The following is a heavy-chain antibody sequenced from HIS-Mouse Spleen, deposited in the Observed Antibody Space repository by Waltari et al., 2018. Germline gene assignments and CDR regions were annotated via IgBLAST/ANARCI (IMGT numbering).Heavy chain of an antibody. J-gene: IGHJ4*02. CDR3: AREGGGYGGFNFDY. CDR1: GYTFTSYG. Sequence: QQVQSGAEVKKPGASVKVSCKASGYTFTSYGISWVRQAPGQGLEWMGWISAYNGNTNDAQKLQGRVTMTTDTSTSTAYMELRGLGSDDAAVYYCAREGGGYGGFNFDYWGQGTLVTVSS. CDR2: ISAYNGNT. V-gene: IGHV1-18*01. D-gene: IGHD4-17*01.